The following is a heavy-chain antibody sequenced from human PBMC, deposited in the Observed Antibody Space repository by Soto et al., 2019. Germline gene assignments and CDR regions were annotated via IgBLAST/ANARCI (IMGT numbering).Heavy chain of an antibody. CDR3: ARDLRTNRVSEFDY. V-gene: IGHV4-59*11. Sequence: SETLSLTCTVSGGSISSHFWSWIRQPPGGGLEWTGYMSSSGSTNTYPSLQSRVTMSVDTSKNQFSLKLSSVTAADTAVYYCARDLRTNRVSEFDYWGQGTLVTVSS. J-gene: IGHJ4*02. CDR1: GGSISSHF. CDR2: MSSSGST. D-gene: IGHD2-8*01.